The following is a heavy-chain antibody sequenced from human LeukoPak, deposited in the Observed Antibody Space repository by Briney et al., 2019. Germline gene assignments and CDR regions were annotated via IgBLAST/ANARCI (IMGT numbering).Heavy chain of an antibody. J-gene: IGHJ4*02. CDR2: IYSDGTT. CDR1: GFGVSVYY. Sequence: GGSLRLSCAVSGFGVSVYYMTWVRQAPGRGLEWVSVIYSDGTTYYADSMKGRCTISRDNSKNTLYLQMNSLRAEDTAVYYCAKEVGSGSYYLYYFDYWGQGTLVTVSS. CDR3: AKEVGSGSYYLYYFDY. V-gene: IGHV3-53*05. D-gene: IGHD3-10*01.